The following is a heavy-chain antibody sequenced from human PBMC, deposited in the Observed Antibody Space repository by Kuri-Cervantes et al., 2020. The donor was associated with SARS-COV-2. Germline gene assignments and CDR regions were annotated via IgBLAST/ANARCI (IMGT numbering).Heavy chain of an antibody. CDR2: ISAYNGNT. Sequence: ASVNVSCKASGYTFTSYGISWVRQAPGQGLEWMGWISAYNGNTNYAQKLQGRATMTTDTSTSTAYMELRSLRSADTAVYYCAREGIAADGKHHAFDIWGQGTMVTVSS. CDR3: AREGIAADGKHHAFDI. V-gene: IGHV1-18*01. J-gene: IGHJ3*02. CDR1: GYTFTSYG. D-gene: IGHD6-13*01.